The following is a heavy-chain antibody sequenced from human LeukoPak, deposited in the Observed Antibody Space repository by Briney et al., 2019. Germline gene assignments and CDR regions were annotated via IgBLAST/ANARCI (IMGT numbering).Heavy chain of an antibody. Sequence: GGSLRLSCAASGFTFCSYEMNCVRQAPGEGLERGSYISSIGSTIYYADSVKGGFTISRDNSENTFYLQMNSLRAQTTPVYNGAKGEFYGSGKDYYYYMDVWGKGTTVTISS. D-gene: IGHD3-10*01. CDR1: GFTFCSYE. CDR3: AKGEFYGSGKDYYYYMDV. J-gene: IGHJ6*03. V-gene: IGHV3-48*03. CDR2: ISSIGSTI.